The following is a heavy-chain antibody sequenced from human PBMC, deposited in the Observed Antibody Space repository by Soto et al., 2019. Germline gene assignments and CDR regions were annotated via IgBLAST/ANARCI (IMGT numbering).Heavy chain of an antibody. Sequence: QVQLVESGGGVVQPGRSLRLSCAASGFTFSSYGMHWVRQAPGKGLEWVAVIWYDGSNKYYADSVKGRFTISRDNSKNTLYLQMNSLRAEDTAVYYCARGRSYMDVWGQGTTVTVSS. V-gene: IGHV3-33*01. J-gene: IGHJ6*02. D-gene: IGHD2-15*01. CDR2: IWYDGSNK. CDR1: GFTFSSYG. CDR3: ARGRSYMDV.